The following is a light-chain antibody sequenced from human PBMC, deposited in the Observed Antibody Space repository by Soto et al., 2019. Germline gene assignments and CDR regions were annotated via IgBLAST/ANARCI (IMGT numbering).Light chain of an antibody. CDR3: QTWGTGIQVV. CDR1: SGHSSYA. Sequence: QPVLTQSPSASASLGAAVKLTCTLSSGHSSYAIAWLQQQPQKGPRYLMKLNSDGSQTKGDGIPGRFLGASSGAERYLIISNLQSEDEADYYCQTWGTGIQVVFGGGTKVTVL. J-gene: IGLJ2*01. CDR2: LNSDGSQ. V-gene: IGLV4-69*01.